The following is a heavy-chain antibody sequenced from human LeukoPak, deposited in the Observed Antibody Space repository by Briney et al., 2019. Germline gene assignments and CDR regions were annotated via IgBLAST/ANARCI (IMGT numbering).Heavy chain of an antibody. Sequence: SETLSPTCTVSGYSISSGYYWGWIRQPPGKGLEWIGSIYHSGSTYYNPSLKSRVTISVDTSKNQFSLKLSSVTAADTAVYYCARDASGSYSSGYWGQGTLVTVSS. V-gene: IGHV4-38-2*02. D-gene: IGHD1-26*01. CDR1: GYSISSGYY. CDR2: IYHSGST. J-gene: IGHJ4*02. CDR3: ARDASGSYSSGY.